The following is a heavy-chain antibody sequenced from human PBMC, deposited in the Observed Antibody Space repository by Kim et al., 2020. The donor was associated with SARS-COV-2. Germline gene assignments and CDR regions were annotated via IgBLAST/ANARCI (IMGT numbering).Heavy chain of an antibody. V-gene: IGHV3-21*01. J-gene: IGHJ4*02. Sequence: DSVKGRCTISRDNAKNSLYRQMNSLRAEDTAVYYCARADVLLWFGELYDYWGQGTLVTVSS. D-gene: IGHD3-10*01. CDR3: ARADVLLWFGELYDY.